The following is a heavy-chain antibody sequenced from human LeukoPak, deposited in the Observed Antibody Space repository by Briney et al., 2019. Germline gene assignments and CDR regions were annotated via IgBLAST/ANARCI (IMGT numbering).Heavy chain of an antibody. V-gene: IGHV3-21*01. J-gene: IGHJ6*01. Sequence: PGGSLRLSCAASGFTLSSYSMNWVRQAPGKGLEWVSSISSSSSYIYYADSVKGRFTISRDNAKNSLYLQMNSLRAEDTAVYYCASPENSSGLDVWGKGPRSPSPQ. CDR1: GFTLSSYS. D-gene: IGHD6-19*01. CDR3: ASPENSSGLDV. CDR2: ISSSSSYI.